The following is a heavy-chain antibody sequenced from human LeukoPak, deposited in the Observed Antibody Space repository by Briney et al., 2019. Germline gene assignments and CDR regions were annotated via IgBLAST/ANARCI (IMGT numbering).Heavy chain of an antibody. CDR1: GYTFTSYY. CDR3: ARDSAVADHADY. J-gene: IGHJ4*02. Sequence: ASVKVPCKASGYTFTSYYMHWVRQAPGQGLEWMGIINPSGGSTSYAQKFQGRVTMTRDTSTSTVYMELSSLRSEDTAVYYCARDSAVADHADYWGQGTLVTVSS. CDR2: INPSGGST. D-gene: IGHD6-19*01. V-gene: IGHV1-46*01.